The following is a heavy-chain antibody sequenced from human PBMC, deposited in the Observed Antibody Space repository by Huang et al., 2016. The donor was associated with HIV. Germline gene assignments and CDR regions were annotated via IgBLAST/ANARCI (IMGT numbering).Heavy chain of an antibody. CDR1: GGSISSHH. Sequence: QVLVQESGPGLAKPSETLSLTCTVSGGSISSHHWSWIRQAPGKGLEWIGTMFYSGSTKTNPSLKSRVTISVDTSKNQISLGLASGTAADSAVYFCARVARGPNWYFDLWGRGTLVTVSS. CDR3: ARVARGPNWYFDL. V-gene: IGHV4-59*11. J-gene: IGHJ2*01. D-gene: IGHD2-15*01. CDR2: MFYSGST.